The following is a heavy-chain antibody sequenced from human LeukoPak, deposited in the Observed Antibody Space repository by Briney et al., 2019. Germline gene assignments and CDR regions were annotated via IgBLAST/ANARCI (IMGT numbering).Heavy chain of an antibody. CDR3: ARHSDWRKRFDP. J-gene: IGHJ5*02. CDR1: GGSISSYY. V-gene: IGHV4-59*08. CDR2: IYNSGSN. D-gene: IGHD3-9*01. Sequence: KPSETLSLTCTVSGGSISSYYWRWIRQPPGKGLEWIGYIYNSGSNNYNPSLKSRVTISVDTSKNQFSLKLSSVTAADTAVYYCARHSDWRKRFDPCGQGTLVTVSS.